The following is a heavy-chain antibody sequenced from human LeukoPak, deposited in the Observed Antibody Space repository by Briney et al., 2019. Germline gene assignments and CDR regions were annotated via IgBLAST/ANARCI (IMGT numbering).Heavy chain of an antibody. CDR3: AKDIYYDSSGYRGYFDY. CDR1: GFTFSGYA. J-gene: IGHJ4*02. D-gene: IGHD3-22*01. Sequence: GSLRLSCAASGFTFSGYAMHWVRQAPGKGPEWVAVMSYDGSNKYYVDSVKGRFTVSRDNSKNTLYLQMNSLRAEDTAVYYCAKDIYYDSSGYRGYFDYWGQGTLVTVSS. V-gene: IGHV3-30*18. CDR2: MSYDGSNK.